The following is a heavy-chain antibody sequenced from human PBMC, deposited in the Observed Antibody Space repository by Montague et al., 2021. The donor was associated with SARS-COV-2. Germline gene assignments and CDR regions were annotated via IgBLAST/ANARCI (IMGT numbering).Heavy chain of an antibody. D-gene: IGHD3-22*01. CDR3: ARFPTSYYYDSKAAPATPDAFDI. J-gene: IGHJ3*02. V-gene: IGHV4-39*01. CDR1: GGSIGSSSYY. Sequence: SETLSLTCTVSGGSIGSSSYYWGWIRQSPGKGLEWIGSIYYSGSTYYNPSLKSRVTISVDTSKNQFSLKLSSVTAADTAVYYCARFPTSYYYDSKAAPATPDAFDIWGQGTMVTVSS. CDR2: IYYSGST.